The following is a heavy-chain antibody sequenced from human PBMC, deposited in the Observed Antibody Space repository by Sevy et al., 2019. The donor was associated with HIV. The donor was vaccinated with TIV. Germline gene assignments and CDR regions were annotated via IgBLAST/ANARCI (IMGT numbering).Heavy chain of an antibody. Sequence: GGSLRLSCAASGFTFSSYAMSWVRQAPGKGLEWVSAISGSGGSTYYADSVKGRFTISRDNSKNTLYPQMNSLRAEDTAVSYCAKDQEYYDSSGRGINFDYWGQGTLVTVSS. CDR1: GFTFSSYA. CDR3: AKDQEYYDSSGRGINFDY. V-gene: IGHV3-23*01. J-gene: IGHJ4*02. CDR2: ISGSGGST. D-gene: IGHD3-22*01.